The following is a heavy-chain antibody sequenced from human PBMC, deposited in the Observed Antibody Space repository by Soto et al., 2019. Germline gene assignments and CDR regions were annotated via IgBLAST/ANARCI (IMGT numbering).Heavy chain of an antibody. V-gene: IGHV4-30-4*01. CDR2: ISYSGST. CDR1: GGSISSGNYY. Sequence: SETLSLTCTVSGGSISSGNYYWSWIRQPPGKGLEWIGFISYSGSTYYNASLKSRVTISVDTSKNQFSLNLSFVTAADTAVYYCATMGTPATGLYYSDYWGQGTLVTVSS. D-gene: IGHD1-7*01. CDR3: ATMGTPATGLYYSDY. J-gene: IGHJ4*02.